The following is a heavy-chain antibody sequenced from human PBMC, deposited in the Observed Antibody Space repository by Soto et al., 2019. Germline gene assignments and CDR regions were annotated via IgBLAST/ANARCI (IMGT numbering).Heavy chain of an antibody. J-gene: IGHJ4*02. V-gene: IGHV3-7*01. CDR3: VKLVDTALAFSCY. D-gene: IGHD5-18*01. Sequence: XGSRKLSCVASGVTFRNHWMTWVRQAPGRGLEWVANIKEEGSEKNYVDSVKGRFTISRDNSKNTLYLQMNSLRAEDTAVYYCVKLVDTALAFSCYWRQGTLVTVSS. CDR1: GVTFRNHW. CDR2: IKEEGSEK.